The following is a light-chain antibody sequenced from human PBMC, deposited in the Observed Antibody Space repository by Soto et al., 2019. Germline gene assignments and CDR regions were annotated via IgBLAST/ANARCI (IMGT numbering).Light chain of an antibody. V-gene: IGKV3-11*01. CDR2: DAS. J-gene: IGKJ1*01. Sequence: EIVLTQSPATLSLSPGERATLSCRASQSVDNYLVWYQQKPGQAPTLLIEDASNRATGIPARFSASGSGTDFTLTISSVEPEDFAVYDCQQRINWPPAWAFGQGTKVEVK. CDR1: QSVDNY. CDR3: QQRINWPPAWA.